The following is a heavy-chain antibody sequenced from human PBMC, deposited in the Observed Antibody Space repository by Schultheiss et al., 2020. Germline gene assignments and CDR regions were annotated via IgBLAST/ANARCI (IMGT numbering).Heavy chain of an antibody. V-gene: IGHV3-74*01. CDR3: ARGPPHSSGWYDFDY. CDR2: INSDGSST. CDR1: GFTFSSYW. J-gene: IGHJ4*02. D-gene: IGHD6-19*01. Sequence: GESLKISCAASGFTFSSYWMHWVRQAPGKGLVWVSRINSDGSSTSYADSVKGRFTISRDNAKNTLYLQMNSLRAEDTAVYYCARGPPHSSGWYDFDYWGQGTLVTVSS.